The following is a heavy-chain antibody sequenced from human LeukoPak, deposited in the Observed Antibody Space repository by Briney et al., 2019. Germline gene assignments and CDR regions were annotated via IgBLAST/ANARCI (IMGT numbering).Heavy chain of an antibody. D-gene: IGHD4-11*01. V-gene: IGHV3-33*06. Sequence: PGGSLRLSCAASGLTFSHYGFHWVRQAPGKGLEWVAVMWSDGTNQFYADSVKGRFTISRDYSQKTVYLEMHSLRTEDTAMYYCAKDAQRGFDYSNSLEYWGPGTLVTVSS. CDR3: AKDAQRGFDYSNSLEY. J-gene: IGHJ4*02. CDR1: GLTFSHYG. CDR2: MWSDGTNQ.